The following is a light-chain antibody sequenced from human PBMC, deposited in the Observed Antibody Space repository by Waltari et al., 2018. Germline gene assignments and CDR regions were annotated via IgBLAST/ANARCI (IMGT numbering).Light chain of an antibody. J-gene: IGKJ2*01. CDR1: RMVGSS. Sequence: ETTMTPSPATLSVSPGARVTLSCRASRMVGSSLAWYQQIPGQPPRLLIHSASTGATGLPARFSGSGSGTDFTLTISSLQSEDFAVYYCQQYYNWPYTFGQGTKLDIK. CDR2: SAS. CDR3: QQYYNWPYT. V-gene: IGKV3-15*01.